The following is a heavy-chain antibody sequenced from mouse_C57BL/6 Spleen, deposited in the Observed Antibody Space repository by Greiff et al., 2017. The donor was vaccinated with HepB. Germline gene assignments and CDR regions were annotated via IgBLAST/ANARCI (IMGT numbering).Heavy chain of an antibody. V-gene: IGHV1-80*01. CDR2: IYPGDGDT. CDR1: GYAFSSYW. CDR3: ARGVKHGSLYYFDY. J-gene: IGHJ2*01. D-gene: IGHD1-1*01. Sequence: VQLQQSGAELVKPGASVKISCKASGYAFSSYWMNWVKQRPGKGLEWIGQIYPGDGDTNYKGKFKGKATLTADKSSSTAYLQISSLTSEDSAVYFCARGVKHGSLYYFDYWGQGTTLTVSS.